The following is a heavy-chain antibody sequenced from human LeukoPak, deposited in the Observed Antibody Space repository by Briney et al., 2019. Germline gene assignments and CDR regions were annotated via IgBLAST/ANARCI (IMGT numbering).Heavy chain of an antibody. V-gene: IGHV1-46*01. CDR1: GYTFTSYY. D-gene: IGHD3-22*01. CDR2: INPSGGST. CDR3: ARERIEYYDSSGEDYYYYGMDV. J-gene: IGHJ6*02. Sequence: ASVKVSCKASGYTFTSYYMHWVRQAPGQGLEWMGIINPSGGSTSYAQKFQGRVTMTRDTSTSTVCMELSSLRSEDTAVYYCARERIEYYDSSGEDYYYYGMDVWGQGTTVAVSS.